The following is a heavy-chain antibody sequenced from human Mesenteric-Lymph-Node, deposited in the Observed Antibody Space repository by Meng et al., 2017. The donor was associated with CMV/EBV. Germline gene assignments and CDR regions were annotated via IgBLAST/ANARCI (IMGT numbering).Heavy chain of an antibody. V-gene: IGHV1-18*01. CDR2: ISAYNGNT. D-gene: IGHD4-17*01. CDR3: ARDRGGVYGDYLWFDP. Sequence: ASVKVSCKASGYTFTSYGISWVRQAPGQGLEWMGWISAYNGNTNYAQKLQGRVTMTTDTSTSTAYMELRSLRSDDTAVYYCARDRGGVYGDYLWFDPWGQGTLVTVSS. CDR1: GYTFTSYG. J-gene: IGHJ5*02.